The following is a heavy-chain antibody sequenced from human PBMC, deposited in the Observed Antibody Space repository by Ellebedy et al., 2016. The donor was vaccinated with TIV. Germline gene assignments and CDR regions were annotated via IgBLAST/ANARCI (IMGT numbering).Heavy chain of an antibody. V-gene: IGHV4-38-2*02. Sequence: MPSDTLSLTCTVSGYSFTSGYYWGCIRLPPGKGLEWLGCMYYRGSSYYYPSLKSRVTTSLDTSNNQFSLMLSSETAADTAVYFCARVSDRGIADYWGQGTLVTVSS. CDR1: GYSFTSGYY. CDR2: MYYRGSS. J-gene: IGHJ4*02. CDR3: ARVSDRGIADY. D-gene: IGHD6-13*01.